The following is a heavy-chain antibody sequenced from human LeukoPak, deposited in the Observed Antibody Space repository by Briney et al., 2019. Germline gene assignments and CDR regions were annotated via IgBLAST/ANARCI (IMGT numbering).Heavy chain of an antibody. CDR3: AISRLPGFAPLRDKYYYYGMDV. J-gene: IGHJ6*02. D-gene: IGHD3-9*01. Sequence: ASVKVSCKVSGYTLTELSMHWVRQAPGKGLEWMGGFDPEDGETIYAQKFQGRVTMTEDTSTDTAYMELSSLRSEDTAVYYCAISRLPGFAPLRDKYYYYGMDVWGQGTTVTVSS. CDR1: GYTLTELS. V-gene: IGHV1-24*01. CDR2: FDPEDGET.